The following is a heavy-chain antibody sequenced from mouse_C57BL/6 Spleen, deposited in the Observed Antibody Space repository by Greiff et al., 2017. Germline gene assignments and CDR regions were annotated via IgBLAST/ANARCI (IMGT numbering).Heavy chain of an antibody. J-gene: IGHJ1*03. CDR3: AREGYGSSYEFDV. D-gene: IGHD1-1*01. CDR2: ISDGGSYT. CDR1: GFTFSSYA. Sequence: EVMLVESGGGLVKPGGSLKLSCAASGFTFSSYAMSWVRQTPEKRLEWVATISDGGSYTYYPDNVKGRFTISRDNAKNNLYLQMSHLKSEDTAMYYCAREGYGSSYEFDVWGTGTTVTVSS. V-gene: IGHV5-4*01.